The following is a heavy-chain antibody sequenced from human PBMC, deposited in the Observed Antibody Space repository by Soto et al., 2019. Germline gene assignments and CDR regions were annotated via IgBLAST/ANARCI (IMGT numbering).Heavy chain of an antibody. CDR1: GGTFSSYA. CDR3: ARPDTAMDYYFDY. D-gene: IGHD5-18*01. Sequence: ASVKVSCKASGGTFSSYAISWVRQAPGQGLEWMGGIIPIFGTANYAQKFQGRVTITADESTSTAYMELSSLRSEDTAVYYCARPDTAMDYYFDYWGQGTLVTVSS. CDR2: IIPIFGTA. J-gene: IGHJ4*02. V-gene: IGHV1-69*13.